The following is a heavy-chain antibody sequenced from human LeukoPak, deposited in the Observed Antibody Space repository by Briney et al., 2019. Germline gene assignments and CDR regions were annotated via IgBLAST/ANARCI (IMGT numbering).Heavy chain of an antibody. Sequence: GESLKISCKGSGYSFTSYWIGWVRQMPGKGLEWMGIIYPGDSDTRYSPSFQGQVTISADKSISTAYLQWSSLKASDTAMYYCARQGRGYSYGSRYFDHWGQGTLVSVSS. CDR2: IYPGDSDT. D-gene: IGHD5-18*01. CDR1: GYSFTSYW. V-gene: IGHV5-51*01. CDR3: ARQGRGYSYGSRYFDH. J-gene: IGHJ4*02.